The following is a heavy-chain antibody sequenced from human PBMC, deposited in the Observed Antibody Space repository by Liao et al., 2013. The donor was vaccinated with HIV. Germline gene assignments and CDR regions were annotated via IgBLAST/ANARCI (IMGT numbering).Heavy chain of an antibody. CDR1: GVSMFSSTYY. D-gene: IGHD3-16*01. CDR2: VHYTGNP. Sequence: QLHLQGSDPELVKPSETLSLTCNVSGVSMFSSTYYWGWLRQSPGKGLEWIASVHYTGNPYVNPSLKSRVTILVDTSKMQFSLKLRSVTAADTAIYYCARDLFLGPFDFWGQGTLITVSS. V-gene: IGHV4-39*07. CDR3: ARDLFLGPFDF. J-gene: IGHJ4*02.